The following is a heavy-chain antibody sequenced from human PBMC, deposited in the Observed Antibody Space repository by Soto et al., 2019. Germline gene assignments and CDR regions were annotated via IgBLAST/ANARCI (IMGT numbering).Heavy chain of an antibody. CDR1: EFPLSDYY. J-gene: IGHJ5*02. CDR2: ISTNSRYT. Sequence: KTGGSLRLSCAASEFPLSDYYMTWIRQAPGKGLEWISYISTNSRYTKYADSVKGRFTISRDDAKNSLYLQMNSLRVEDTAVYYCARVYDILTSAWLDPWGQGTLVTVSS. D-gene: IGHD3-9*01. V-gene: IGHV3-11*03. CDR3: ARVYDILTSAWLDP.